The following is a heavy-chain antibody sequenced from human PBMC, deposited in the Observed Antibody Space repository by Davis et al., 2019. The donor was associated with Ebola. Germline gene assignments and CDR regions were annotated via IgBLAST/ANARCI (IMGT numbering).Heavy chain of an antibody. J-gene: IGHJ6*02. CDR1: GYSFTSYW. CDR2: IDPSDSYT. V-gene: IGHV5-10-1*01. Sequence: GESLKISCKGSGYSFTSYWISWVRQMPGKGLEWMGRIDPSDSYTNYSPSFQGHVTISADKSISTAYLQWSSLKASDTAMYYCARTYYDFWSGYPGRFYYGMDVWGQGTTVTVSS. CDR3: ARTYYDFWSGYPGRFYYGMDV. D-gene: IGHD3-3*01.